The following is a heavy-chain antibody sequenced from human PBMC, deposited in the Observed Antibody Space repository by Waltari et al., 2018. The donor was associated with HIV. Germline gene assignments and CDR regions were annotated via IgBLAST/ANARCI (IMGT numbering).Heavy chain of an antibody. Sequence: QLVESGGGLVQRRGSLKLSCTASGFTFRRHWMSWLRQPPGKAVGWVSNNNQDGAYNYSLNAVKRRFTISRYNANDARYLKMNSRRDADTAAYFCVRENDFGTIFFNYSYALDVWCQGTSVTV. D-gene: IGHD2-21*01. V-gene: IGHV3-7*01. CDR1: GFTFRRHW. CDR3: VRENDFGTIFFNYSYALDV. J-gene: IGHJ6*02. CDR2: NNQDGAYN.